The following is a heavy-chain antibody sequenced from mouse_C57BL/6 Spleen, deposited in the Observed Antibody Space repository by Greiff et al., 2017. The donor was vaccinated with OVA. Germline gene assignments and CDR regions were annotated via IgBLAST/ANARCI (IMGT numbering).Heavy chain of an antibody. CDR3: AKYGSSPYWYFDV. CDR2: IWRGGST. Sequence: VQLVESGPGLVQPSQSLSITCTVSGFSLTSYGVHWVRQSPGKGLEWLGVIWRGGSTDYNAAFMSRLSITKDNSKSQVFFKMNSLQADDTAIYYCAKYGSSPYWYFDVWGTGTTVTVSS. J-gene: IGHJ1*03. V-gene: IGHV2-5*01. CDR1: GFSLTSYG. D-gene: IGHD1-1*01.